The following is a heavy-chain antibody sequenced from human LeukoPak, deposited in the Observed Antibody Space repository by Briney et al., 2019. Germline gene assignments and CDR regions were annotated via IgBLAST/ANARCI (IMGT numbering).Heavy chain of an antibody. CDR1: GSIFSDYY. V-gene: IGHV3-11*05. CDR2: ISSSTRYT. CDR3: ARDHSEPGVFFDS. D-gene: IGHD1-14*01. J-gene: IGHJ4*02. Sequence: GGSLRLSCAASGSIFSDYYMSWIRQAPGKGLEWVSYISSSTRYTNYADSVKGRFTISRDNARNSLYLQMNSLRAEDTAVYYCARDHSEPGVFFDSWGQGTLVTVSS.